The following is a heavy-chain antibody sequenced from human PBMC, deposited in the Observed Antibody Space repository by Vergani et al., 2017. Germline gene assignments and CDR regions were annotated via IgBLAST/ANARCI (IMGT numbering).Heavy chain of an antibody. J-gene: IGHJ3*02. CDR3: AREGSIAAAGNDAFDI. CDR2: INPNSGGT. V-gene: IGHV1-2*02. Sequence: QVQLVQSGAEVKKPGASVKVSFKASGYTFTGYYMHWVRQAPGQGLEWMGWINPNSGGTNYAQKFQGRVTMTRDTSISTAYMELSRLRSDDTAVYYCAREGSIAAAGNDAFDIWGQGTMVTVSS. D-gene: IGHD6-13*01. CDR1: GYTFTGYY.